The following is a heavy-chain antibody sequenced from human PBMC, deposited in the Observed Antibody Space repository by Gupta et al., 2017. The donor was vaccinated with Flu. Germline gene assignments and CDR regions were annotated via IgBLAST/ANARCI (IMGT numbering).Heavy chain of an antibody. CDR2: IRAGDGNR. V-gene: IGHV1-3*01. J-gene: IGHJ4*02. Sequence: HWVRQAPGQRLEWMGWIRAGDGNRRYSQRLQDRVTITRDTSANTVYMDLSSLRHEDTAVYFCAREKTLPTRRSGSGSFDHWGQGTLLTVSS. D-gene: IGHD3-10*01. CDR3: AREKTLPTRRSGSGSFDH.